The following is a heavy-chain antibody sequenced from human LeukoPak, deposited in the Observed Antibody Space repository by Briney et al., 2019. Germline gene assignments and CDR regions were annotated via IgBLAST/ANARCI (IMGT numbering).Heavy chain of an antibody. CDR1: GFTFSSYG. CDR3: AKDYCSGGSCYGEGSGAPFQH. D-gene: IGHD2-15*01. J-gene: IGHJ1*01. V-gene: IGHV3-30*18. CDR2: ISYDGSNK. Sequence: PGGSLRLSCAASGFTFSSYGMHWVRQAPGKGLEWVAVISYDGSNKYYADSVKGRFTISRDNSKNTLYLQMNSLRAEDTAVYYCAKDYCSGGSCYGEGSGAPFQHWGQGTLVTVSS.